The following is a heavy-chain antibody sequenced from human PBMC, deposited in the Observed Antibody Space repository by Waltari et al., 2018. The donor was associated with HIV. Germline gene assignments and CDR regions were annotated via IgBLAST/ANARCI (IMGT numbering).Heavy chain of an antibody. Sequence: QVQLQQWGAGLLKPSETLSLTCAVYGGSFSGYYWSWIRQSPGRGLEWIGEINHSGSTNNYPSRKIRVTISVGASKNRFSLRLGSVTAADTAVYYCSRVNFYDRGLPYCQPWGQGTLVTVSS. V-gene: IGHV4-34*01. CDR3: SRVNFYDRGLPYCQP. CDR1: GGSFSGYY. J-gene: IGHJ1*01. CDR2: INHSGST. D-gene: IGHD3-22*01.